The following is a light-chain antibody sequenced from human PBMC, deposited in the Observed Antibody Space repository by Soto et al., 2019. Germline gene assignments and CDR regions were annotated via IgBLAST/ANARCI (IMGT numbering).Light chain of an antibody. V-gene: IGLV3-21*02. J-gene: IGLJ1*01. Sequence: SYELTQSPSVSVAPGQTVSITCGGSSIGSKSVHWYQQKPGQAPVLVVYDDSDRRSGIPERFSGSNSGNTATLTITRVEAGDEADYHCQVWDTRSEHYVFGDGTKLTV. CDR2: DDS. CDR1: SIGSKS. CDR3: QVWDTRSEHYV.